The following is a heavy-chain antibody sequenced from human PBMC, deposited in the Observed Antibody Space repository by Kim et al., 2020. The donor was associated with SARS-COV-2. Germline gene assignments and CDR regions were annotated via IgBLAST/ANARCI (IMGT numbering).Heavy chain of an antibody. V-gene: IGHV3-23*01. CDR2: IDGSDGTT. Sequence: GGSLRLSCTTSGFTFTGYAMSWVRQAPGKGLEWVSTIDGSDGTTYYVDSVKGRITMSRDNAKNTLYLRMSALRADDTAVYYCMKGGWGRIWDRWGQGTLVTMSS. J-gene: IGHJ5*02. CDR3: MKGGWGRIWDR. CDR1: GFTFTGYA. D-gene: IGHD2-15*01.